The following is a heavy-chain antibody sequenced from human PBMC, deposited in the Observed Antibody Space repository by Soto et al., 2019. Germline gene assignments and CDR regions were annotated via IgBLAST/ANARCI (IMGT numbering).Heavy chain of an antibody. D-gene: IGHD2-2*02. J-gene: IGHJ4*02. CDR3: AKTAIRGYYFDY. CDR2: IIPIFGTA. V-gene: IGHV1-69*13. CDR1: GGTFSSYA. Sequence: ASVKVSCKASGGTFSSYAISWVRQAPGQGLEWMGGIIPIFGTANYAQKFQGRVTITADESTSTAYMELSSLRSEDTAVYYCAKTAIRGYYFDYWGQGTMVTVYS.